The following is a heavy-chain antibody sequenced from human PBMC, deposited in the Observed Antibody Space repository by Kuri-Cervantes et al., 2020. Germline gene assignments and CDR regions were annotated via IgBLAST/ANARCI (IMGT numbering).Heavy chain of an antibody. Sequence: ASVKVSCKTSGYTVTSYDVNWVRQATGQGLEWMGRMNPISGNTDYAQKFQGRVTMTRNNSINTAYMELSSLRSEDTAIYYCARELIYDSENYYKGLDYWAQGTLVTVSS. CDR3: ARELIYDSENYYKGLDY. D-gene: IGHD3-10*01. CDR2: MNPISGNT. CDR1: GYTVTSYD. J-gene: IGHJ4*02. V-gene: IGHV1-8*02.